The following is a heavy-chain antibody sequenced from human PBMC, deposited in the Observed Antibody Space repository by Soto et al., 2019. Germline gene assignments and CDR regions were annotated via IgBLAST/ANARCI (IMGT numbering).Heavy chain of an antibody. Sequence: GASVKVSCKASGYTFTGYYMHWVRQAPGQGLEWMGWINPNSGGTNYAQKFQGWVTMTRDTPISTAYMELSRLRSDDTAVYYCARGAHLIAAAGTWALFDPWGQGTLVTVSS. D-gene: IGHD6-13*01. CDR2: INPNSGGT. CDR3: ARGAHLIAAAGTWALFDP. J-gene: IGHJ5*02. V-gene: IGHV1-2*04. CDR1: GYTFTGYY.